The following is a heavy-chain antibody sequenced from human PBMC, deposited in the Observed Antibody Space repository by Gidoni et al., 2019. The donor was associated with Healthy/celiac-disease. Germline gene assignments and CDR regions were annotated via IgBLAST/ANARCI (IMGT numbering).Heavy chain of an antibody. CDR1: GFTFSSYG. V-gene: IGHV3-33*01. Sequence: VQLVESGGGVVQPGRSLSLYCAASGFTFSSYGMHWVRQAPGKGLEWVAVIWYDGSNKYYADSVKGRFTIARDNSKNTLYLQMNSLRAEDTAVYYCARWRGATHDSGGLDAFDIWGQGKMVTVSS. J-gene: IGHJ3*02. CDR3: ARWRGATHDSGGLDAFDI. CDR2: IWYDGSNK. D-gene: IGHD3-10*01.